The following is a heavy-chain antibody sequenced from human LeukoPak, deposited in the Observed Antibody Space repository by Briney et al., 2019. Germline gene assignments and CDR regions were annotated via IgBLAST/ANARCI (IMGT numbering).Heavy chain of an antibody. CDR3: STYLFRGDTHYFDY. J-gene: IGHJ4*02. D-gene: IGHD3-10*01. CDR1: GGSIRSYY. Sequence: SETLSLTCNVSGGSIRSYYWSWIRQPPGKGLGWIAYIHYSGSTNYNPSLKSRVTISLDTSKNQLSLKLYSVTAADTAVYYCSTYLFRGDTHYFDYWGQGSVVTVSS. V-gene: IGHV4-59*01. CDR2: IHYSGST.